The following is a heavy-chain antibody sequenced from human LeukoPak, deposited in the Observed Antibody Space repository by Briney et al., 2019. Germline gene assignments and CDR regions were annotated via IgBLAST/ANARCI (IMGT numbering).Heavy chain of an antibody. CDR2: IRYDGSNK. D-gene: IGHD6-19*01. CDR1: GFTFSSYG. CDR3: AKARARIAVAVGY. J-gene: IGHJ4*02. V-gene: IGHV3-30*02. Sequence: GGSLRLSCAASGFTFSSYGMHWVRQAPGKGLEWVAFIRYDGSNKYYADSVKGRFTISRDNSKNTLYLQMNSLRAEDTAVYYCAKARARIAVAVGYWGQGTLVTVSS.